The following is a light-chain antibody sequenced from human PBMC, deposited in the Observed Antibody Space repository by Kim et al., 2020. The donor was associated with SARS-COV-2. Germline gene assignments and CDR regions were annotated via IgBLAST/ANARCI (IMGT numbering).Light chain of an antibody. Sequence: GQSITISCTGTSSDVGGYNYVSWYQQHLGKAPKLIISDVNKRPSGVSNRFSGSKSGNTASLAISGLQAEDEADYYCSSYTSSNTLVFGGGTQLTVL. V-gene: IGLV2-14*03. CDR3: SSYTSSNTLV. CDR1: SSDVGGYNY. CDR2: DVN. J-gene: IGLJ2*01.